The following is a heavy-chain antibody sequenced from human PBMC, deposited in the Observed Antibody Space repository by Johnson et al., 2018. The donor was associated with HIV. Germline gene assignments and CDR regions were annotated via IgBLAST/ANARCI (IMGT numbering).Heavy chain of an antibody. Sequence: VQLVESGGGVVRPGGSLRLSCAASGFTFDDYGMSWVRQAPGKGLEWVSGINWNGGSTGYADSVKCRFTISRDNSKNTLYLQMGSLRAEDMGVYYCARGRSAVTSSWYGAFDIWGQGTMVTVSS. CDR2: INWNGGST. CDR1: GFTFDDYG. D-gene: IGHD6-13*01. J-gene: IGHJ3*02. V-gene: IGHV3-20*04. CDR3: ARGRSAVTSSWYGAFDI.